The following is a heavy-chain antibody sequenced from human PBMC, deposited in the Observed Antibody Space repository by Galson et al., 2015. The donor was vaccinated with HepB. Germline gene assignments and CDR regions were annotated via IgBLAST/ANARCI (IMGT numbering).Heavy chain of an antibody. V-gene: IGHV1-69*13. CDR3: ASPWSCSGGSGSGDYYGMDV. CDR2: IIPIFGTA. D-gene: IGHD2-15*01. CDR1: GGTFSSYA. J-gene: IGHJ6*02. Sequence: SVKVSCKASGGTFSSYAISWVRQAPGQGLEWMGGIIPIFGTANYAQKFQGRVTITADESTSTAYMELSSLRSEDTAVYYCASPWSCSGGSGSGDYYGMDVWGQRTTVTVSS.